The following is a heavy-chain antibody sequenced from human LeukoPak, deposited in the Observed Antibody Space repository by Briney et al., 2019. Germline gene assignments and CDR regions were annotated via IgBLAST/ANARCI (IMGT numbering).Heavy chain of an antibody. D-gene: IGHD3-10*01. CDR1: GFTFSNAW. Sequence: GSLRLSCAASGFTFSNAWMSWVRQAPGKGLEWIGYIYYSGSTNYNPSLKSRVTISVDTSKNQFSLKLTSVTVADTAVYYCARQFRAEVRGVIGSWGQGTLVTVSS. V-gene: IGHV4-59*08. CDR2: IYYSGST. CDR3: ARQFRAEVRGVIGS. J-gene: IGHJ4*02.